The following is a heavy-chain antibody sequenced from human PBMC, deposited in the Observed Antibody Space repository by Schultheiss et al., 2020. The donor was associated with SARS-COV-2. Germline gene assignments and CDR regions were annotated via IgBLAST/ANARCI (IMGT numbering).Heavy chain of an antibody. V-gene: IGHV3-30-3*01. CDR1: GFTFSSYA. Sequence: GGSLRLSCAASGFTFSSYAMHWVRQAPGKGLEWVAVISYDGSNKYYADSVKGRFTISRDNSKNTLYLQMNSLRAEDTAVYYCARDSYYGSGSLFDYWGQGTLLTVSS. J-gene: IGHJ4*02. CDR3: ARDSYYGSGSLFDY. D-gene: IGHD3-10*01. CDR2: ISYDGSNK.